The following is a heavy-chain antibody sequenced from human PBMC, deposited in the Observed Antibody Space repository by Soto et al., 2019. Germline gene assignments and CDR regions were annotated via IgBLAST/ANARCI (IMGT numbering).Heavy chain of an antibody. CDR3: ARVYRHIVVVPAAMGAFDI. CDR2: IKQDGSEK. J-gene: IGHJ3*02. V-gene: IGHV3-7*01. D-gene: IGHD2-2*01. CDR1: GFTFSSYW. Sequence: EVQLVESGGGLVQPGGSLRLSCAASGFTFSSYWMSWVRQAPGKGLEWVANIKQDGSEKYYVDSVKGRFTISRDNAKNSLYLQMNSLRAEDTAVYYCARVYRHIVVVPAAMGAFDIWGQGTMVTVSS.